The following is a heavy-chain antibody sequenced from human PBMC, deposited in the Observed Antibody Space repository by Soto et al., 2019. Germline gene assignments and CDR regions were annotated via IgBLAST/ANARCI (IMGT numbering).Heavy chain of an antibody. Sequence: QVQLQESGPGLVKPSETLSLTCTVSGGSIRPYYWSWIRQPPGKGLEWIGYIDYSGSTNHISSLKSRVAMSLDTSKNHFSLTLNAGTAADMALYSCARGSPMSSSFPLDSWGQGTLVAVSS. V-gene: IGHV4-59*01. CDR2: IDYSGST. D-gene: IGHD6-6*01. J-gene: IGHJ4*02. CDR3: ARGSPMSSSFPLDS. CDR1: GGSIRPYY.